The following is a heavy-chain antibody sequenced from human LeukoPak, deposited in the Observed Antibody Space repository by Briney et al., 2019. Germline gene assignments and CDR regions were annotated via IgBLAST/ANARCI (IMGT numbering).Heavy chain of an antibody. CDR1: GLTVSSNY. CDR3: AKVITEDYERPFDY. D-gene: IGHD3-10*01. Sequence: GGSLRLSCAASGLTVSSNYMSWVRQAPGKGLEWVSAITTSSGSTYYADSVKGRFTISRDNSKNTLSLQMNSLRAEDTAVYYCAKVITEDYERPFDYCGQGTLVTVSS. J-gene: IGHJ4*02. V-gene: IGHV3-23*01. CDR2: ITTSSGST.